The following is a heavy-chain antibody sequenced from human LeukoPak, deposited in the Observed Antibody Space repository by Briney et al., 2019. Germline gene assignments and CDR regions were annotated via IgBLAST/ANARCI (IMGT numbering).Heavy chain of an antibody. Sequence: GGSLRLSCAACGFTFSTYWMSWVRQAPGEGLEWVANINQDGSARYYVDSVKGRFTISRDNAKNSLYLQMNSLRAEDTAVYYCARYCNGGSCYSGQLDYWGQGTLVSVSS. CDR2: INQDGSAR. CDR1: GFTFSTYW. J-gene: IGHJ4*02. CDR3: ARYCNGGSCYSGQLDY. D-gene: IGHD2-15*01. V-gene: IGHV3-7*01.